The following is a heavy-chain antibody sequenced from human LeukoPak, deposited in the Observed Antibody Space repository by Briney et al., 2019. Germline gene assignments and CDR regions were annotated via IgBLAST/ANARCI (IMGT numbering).Heavy chain of an antibody. CDR3: ARGPSYGSRSDFFDY. D-gene: IGHD3-10*01. CDR1: GFTFSSYS. J-gene: IGHJ4*02. Sequence: GGSLRLSCAASGFTFSSYSMNWVRQAPGKGLEWVSYISSSSSTIYYADSVKGRFTISRDNAKSSLYLQMNSLRVEDTAVYYCARGPSYGSRSDFFDYWGQGTLVTVSS. V-gene: IGHV3-48*04. CDR2: ISSSSSTI.